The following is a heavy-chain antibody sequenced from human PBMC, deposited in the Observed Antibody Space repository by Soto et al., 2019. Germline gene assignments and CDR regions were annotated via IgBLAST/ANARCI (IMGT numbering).Heavy chain of an antibody. CDR3: ARSQGGSSSLDIYFYYYYGMDV. J-gene: IGHJ6*02. CDR1: GGTFSSYA. Sequence: QVQLVQSGAEVKKPGSSVKVSCKAPGGTFSSYAISWVRQAPGQGLEWMGGIIPIFGTAKYAQKFQGRVTITADESTSTSYMELSSVRSEDTAVYYCARSQGGSSSLDIYFYYYYGMDVWGQGTTVTVSS. D-gene: IGHD2-15*01. CDR2: IIPIFGTA. V-gene: IGHV1-69*01.